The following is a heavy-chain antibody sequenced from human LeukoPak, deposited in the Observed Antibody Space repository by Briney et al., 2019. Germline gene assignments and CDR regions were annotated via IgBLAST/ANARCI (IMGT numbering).Heavy chain of an antibody. V-gene: IGHV3-53*01. J-gene: IGHJ4*02. D-gene: IGHD5-12*01. Sequence: GGSLRLSCAASGFIVSSNYISWVRQAPGKGLEWISVIYSGGSAYYADSVKGRFTVSRDISKNTLYFQMNSLKVEDTAVYYCARVNIVTTTFDHWGQGTLVTVSS. CDR2: IYSGGSA. CDR1: GFIVSSNY. CDR3: ARVNIVTTTFDH.